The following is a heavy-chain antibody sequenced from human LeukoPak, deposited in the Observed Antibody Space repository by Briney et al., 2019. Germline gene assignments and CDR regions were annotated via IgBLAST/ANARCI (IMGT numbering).Heavy chain of an antibody. J-gene: IGHJ5*02. CDR1: GGSISSYY. D-gene: IGHD3-10*01. V-gene: IGHV4-4*07. Sequence: SETLSLTCTVSGGSISSYYWSWIRQPAGKGLEWIGRIYTSGSTNYNPSLKSRVTMSVDTSKNQFSLKLSSVTAADTAVHYCAREILVQGINWFDPWGQGTLVTVSS. CDR2: IYTSGST. CDR3: AREILVQGINWFDP.